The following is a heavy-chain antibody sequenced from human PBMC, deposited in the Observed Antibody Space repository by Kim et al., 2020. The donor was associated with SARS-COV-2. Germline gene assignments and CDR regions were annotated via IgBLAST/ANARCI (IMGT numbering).Heavy chain of an antibody. Sequence: GGSLRLSCAASGFTFSSYGMHWVRQAPGKGLEWVAVIWYDGSNKYYADSVKGRFTISRDNSKNTLYLQMNSLRAEDTAVYYCARDLRFGDQEGDVWGQGTTVTVSS. V-gene: IGHV3-33*01. J-gene: IGHJ6*02. D-gene: IGHD3-10*01. CDR2: IWYDGSNK. CDR1: GFTFSSYG. CDR3: ARDLRFGDQEGDV.